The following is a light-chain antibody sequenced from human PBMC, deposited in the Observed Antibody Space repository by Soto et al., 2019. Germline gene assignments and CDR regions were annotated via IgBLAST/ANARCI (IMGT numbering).Light chain of an antibody. V-gene: IGLV2-11*01. J-gene: IGLJ2*01. CDR1: SSDVGGYNY. CDR2: DVS. Sequence: QSALTQPRSVSGSPGQSVTISCTGTSSDVGGYNYVSWYQQHPGKAPKLMIYDVSKRPSGVPDRFSGSKSGNTASLTISGLXXXXXXXYYCCSYAGSYTYVVFGGGTKL. CDR3: CSYAGSYTYVV.